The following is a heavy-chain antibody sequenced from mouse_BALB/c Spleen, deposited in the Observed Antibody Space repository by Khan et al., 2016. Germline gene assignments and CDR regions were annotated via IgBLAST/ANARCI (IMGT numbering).Heavy chain of an antibody. V-gene: IGHV1-87*01. CDR3: ERGNSEYDYEE. CDR2: IYPLYGDT. Sequence: QVQLKQSGAELARPGASVKLSCKASGYTFTTYWMQWVKQRPGQGLEWIGAIYPLYGDTRYTQKFKGPSPFPSDNSSSTAYMQLSSLASEDSAVEYGERGNSEYDYEEGGQG. CDR1: GYTFTTYW. D-gene: IGHD2-4*01. J-gene: IGHJ2*01.